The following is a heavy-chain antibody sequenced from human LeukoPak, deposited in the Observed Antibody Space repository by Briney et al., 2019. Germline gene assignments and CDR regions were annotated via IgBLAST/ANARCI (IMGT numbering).Heavy chain of an antibody. CDR2: IIPILGIA. V-gene: IGHV1-69*04. CDR3: ARGALVGAKPIDY. J-gene: IGHJ4*02. CDR1: GGTFSSYA. Sequence: SVKVSCKASGGTFSSYAISWVRQAPGQGLEWMGRIIPILGIANYAQKFQGRVTITADKSTSTAYMELRSLRSDDTAVYYCARGALVGAKPIDYWGQGTLVTVSS. D-gene: IGHD1-26*01.